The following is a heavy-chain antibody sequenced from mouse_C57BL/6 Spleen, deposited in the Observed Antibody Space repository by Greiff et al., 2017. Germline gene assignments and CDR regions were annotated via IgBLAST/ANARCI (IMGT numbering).Heavy chain of an antibody. Sequence: QVQLQQPGAELVKPGASVKLSCKASGYTFTGYWMQWVKQRPGQGLEWIGEIDPSDSYTNYTQKFKGKATLTVDTSSSTAYMQLRSLTSEVSAFYYCAPTLVAVAMDYWGQGPSVTASS. J-gene: IGHJ4*01. CDR2: IDPSDSYT. CDR1: GYTFTGYW. CDR3: APTLVAVAMDY. D-gene: IGHD1-1*01. V-gene: IGHV1-50*01.